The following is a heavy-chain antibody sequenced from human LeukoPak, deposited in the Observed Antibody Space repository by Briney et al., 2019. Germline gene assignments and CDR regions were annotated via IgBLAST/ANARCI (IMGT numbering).Heavy chain of an antibody. J-gene: IGHJ5*02. CDR2: IYPGDSDT. D-gene: IGHD6-13*01. CDR1: GYSFTSNW. V-gene: IGHV5-51*01. Sequence: GASLQIPCKGSGYSFTSNWIGCVRQMPGKGLEGLGIIYPGDSDTRYSPSFQGEVTISADKSISTAYLQWSSLKASDTALYYCARLESAGNKNWFDPWGQGTLVTVSS. CDR3: ARLESAGNKNWFDP.